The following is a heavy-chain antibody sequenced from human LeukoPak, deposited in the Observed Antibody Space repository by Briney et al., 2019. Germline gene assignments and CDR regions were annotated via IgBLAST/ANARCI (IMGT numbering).Heavy chain of an antibody. CDR2: IYPGDSDT. J-gene: IGHJ3*02. Sequence: GESLKISCKGSGYSFTSYWIGWVRQMPGKGLEWMGIIYPGDSDTTYSPSFQGQVTISADKSISTAYLQWSSLKASDTAMYYCARRGYDSSGYRDAFDIWGQGTMVNVSS. CDR1: GYSFTSYW. V-gene: IGHV5-51*01. CDR3: ARRGYDSSGYRDAFDI. D-gene: IGHD3-22*01.